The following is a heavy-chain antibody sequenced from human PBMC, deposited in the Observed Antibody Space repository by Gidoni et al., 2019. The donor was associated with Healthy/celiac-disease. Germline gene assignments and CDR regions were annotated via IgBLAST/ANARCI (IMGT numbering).Heavy chain of an antibody. J-gene: IGHJ6*02. Sequence: QVQLVESGGGVVQPGRSLRLSCAASGFTFSSYGMHWVRQAPGKGLEWVAVIWDDGSNKYYADSVKGRFTISRDNSKNTLYLQMNSLRAEDTAVYYCAREYGYGMDVWGQGTTVTVSS. V-gene: IGHV3-33*01. CDR1: GFTFSSYG. CDR2: IWDDGSNK. CDR3: AREYGYGMDV. D-gene: IGHD4-17*01.